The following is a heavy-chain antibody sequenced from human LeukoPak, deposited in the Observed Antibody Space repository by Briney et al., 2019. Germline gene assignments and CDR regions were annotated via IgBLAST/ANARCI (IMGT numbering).Heavy chain of an antibody. CDR2: TYHSDYT. V-gene: IGHV4-4*02. CDR3: ARDSKSTADAFDI. J-gene: IGHJ3*02. CDR1: GGSINSSHW. Sequence: PSGTLSLTCAVSGGSINSSHWWSWVRQSPGKGLEWIGNTYHSDYTNYNPSLKSRATISVDKSKNQLSPKVTSVTAADTAMYYCARDSKSTADAFDIWGQGTMVTVSS. D-gene: IGHD5/OR15-5a*01.